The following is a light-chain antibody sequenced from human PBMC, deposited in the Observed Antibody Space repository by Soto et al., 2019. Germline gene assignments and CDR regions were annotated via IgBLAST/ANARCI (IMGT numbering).Light chain of an antibody. CDR1: SSDVGGYNY. V-gene: IGLV2-14*01. Sequence: QPASVSGSPGQSITISCTGTSSDVGGYNYVSWYQQHPGKAPKLMIYDVSNRPSGVSNRFSGSKSGNTASLTISGLQAEDEADYYCSSYTSSSTLIFGTGTKVTVL. CDR3: SSYTSSSTLI. CDR2: DVS. J-gene: IGLJ1*01.